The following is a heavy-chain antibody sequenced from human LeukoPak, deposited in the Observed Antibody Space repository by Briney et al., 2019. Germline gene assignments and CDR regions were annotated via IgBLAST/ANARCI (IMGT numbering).Heavy chain of an antibody. D-gene: IGHD2-15*01. V-gene: IGHV3-21*05. CDR3: TRSTSCSGGSCYSSPWFDP. CDR2: ISSSGSYI. J-gene: IGHJ5*02. CDR1: GFTFSSYE. Sequence: GGSLRLSCAASGFTFSSYEMNWVRQAPGKGLEWVSYISSSGSYIYYADSVKGRFTISRDNAKNSLYLQMNSLRAEDTAVYYCTRSTSCSGGSCYSSPWFDPWGQGTLVTVSS.